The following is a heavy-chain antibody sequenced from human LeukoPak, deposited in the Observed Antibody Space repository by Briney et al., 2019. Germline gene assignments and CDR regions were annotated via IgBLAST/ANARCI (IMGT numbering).Heavy chain of an antibody. D-gene: IGHD5-18*01. CDR1: GGTFSSYA. J-gene: IGHJ4*02. CDR2: IIPIFGTA. CDR3: ARAPVDTAMVSYFDY. V-gene: IGHV1-69*06. Sequence: GASVKVSCKASGGTFSSYAISWVRQAPVQVLEWMGGIIPIFGTANYAQKFQGRVTITADKSTSTAYMERSSLRSEDTAVYYCARAPVDTAMVSYFDYWGQGTLVTVSS.